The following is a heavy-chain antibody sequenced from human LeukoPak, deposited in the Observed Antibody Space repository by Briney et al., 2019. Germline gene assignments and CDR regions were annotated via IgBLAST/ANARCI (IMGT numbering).Heavy chain of an antibody. CDR1: GDSISSGSYY. CDR2: IYTSGNT. V-gene: IGHV4-61*02. Sequence: SETLSLTCTVSGDSISSGSYYWSWIRQPAGKGLEWIGRIYTSGNTYYNPSLKRRVTISVDTSKNQFSLKLSSVTAADTAMYYCAREVGGSYYGPTDHWGQGTLVTVST. D-gene: IGHD3-10*01. CDR3: AREVGGSYYGPTDH. J-gene: IGHJ4*02.